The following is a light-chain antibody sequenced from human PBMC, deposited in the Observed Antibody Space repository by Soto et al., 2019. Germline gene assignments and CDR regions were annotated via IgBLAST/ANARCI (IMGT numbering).Light chain of an antibody. CDR2: AAS. J-gene: IGKJ1*01. Sequence: DIQMTQSPSSLSASVGDRVTITCRARQGISNYFAWYQQKPGKVPKLLIYAASTLQSGVPSLFSGSVSGTDFTLTISSLQPEDVATYYCQKYNSAPQTFGQGTKVEIK. CDR3: QKYNSAPQT. CDR1: QGISNY. V-gene: IGKV1-27*01.